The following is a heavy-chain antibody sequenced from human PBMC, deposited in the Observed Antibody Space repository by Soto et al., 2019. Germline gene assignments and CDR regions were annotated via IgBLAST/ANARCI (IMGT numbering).Heavy chain of an antibody. CDR1: GGTFSTYD. Sequence: QVQLVQSGAAVKKPGSSVKVSCKASGGTFSTYDISWVRQAPGQGLEWMGGIIPIFGTANYAQKFQGRVTITADESTSTAYMELSSLRSEDTAVYYCTQTLGSAVAGPGRFDLWGRGTLVTVSS. CDR2: IIPIFGTA. J-gene: IGHJ2*01. CDR3: TQTLGSAVAGPGRFDL. V-gene: IGHV1-69*12. D-gene: IGHD6-19*01.